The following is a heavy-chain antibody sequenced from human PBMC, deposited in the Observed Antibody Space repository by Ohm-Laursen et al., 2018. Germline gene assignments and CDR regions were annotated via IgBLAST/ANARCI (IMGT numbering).Heavy chain of an antibody. V-gene: IGHV3-9*01. Sequence: SLRLSCAASGFTFDDYAMHWVRQAPGKGLEWVSGISWNSGSIGYADSVKGRFTISKDNAKNSLYLQMNSLRAEDTALYYCAKDMGPAALDPWGQGTLVTVSS. D-gene: IGHD2-2*01. CDR1: GFTFDDYA. CDR3: AKDMGPAALDP. CDR2: ISWNSGSI. J-gene: IGHJ5*02.